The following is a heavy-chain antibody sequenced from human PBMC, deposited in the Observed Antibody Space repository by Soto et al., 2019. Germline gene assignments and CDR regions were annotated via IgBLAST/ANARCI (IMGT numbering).Heavy chain of an antibody. J-gene: IGHJ5*02. V-gene: IGHV4-4*02. CDR2: IYHSGST. D-gene: IGHD6-13*01. Sequence: SETLSLTCAVSGGSISSSNLWSCVRQPPGKGLEWIGEIYHSGSTNYNPSLKSRVTISVDKSKNQFSLKLSSVTAADTAVYYCARLNIAAAGPNWFDPWGQGTLVTVYS. CDR3: ARLNIAAAGPNWFDP. CDR1: GGSISSSNL.